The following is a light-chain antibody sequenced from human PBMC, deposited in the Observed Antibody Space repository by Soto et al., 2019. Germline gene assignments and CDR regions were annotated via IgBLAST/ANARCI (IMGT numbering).Light chain of an antibody. CDR3: SSYTSSHTLV. CDR1: SSDVGNYNF. J-gene: IGLJ1*01. CDR2: DVT. Sequence: QSVLTQPASIVGAPGQAITISCTGTSSDVGNYNFVSWYQQLPGEAPKLIIYDVTNRPSGLSDRFSGSKSANTASLTISGLQAEDEADYYCSSYTSSHTLVFGSGTKVTVL. V-gene: IGLV2-14*03.